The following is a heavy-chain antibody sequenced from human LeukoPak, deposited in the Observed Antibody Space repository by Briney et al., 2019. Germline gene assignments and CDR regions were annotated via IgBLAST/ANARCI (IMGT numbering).Heavy chain of an antibody. Sequence: ASVKVSCKVSGYTLIELSMHWVRQAPGKGLEWMGGFDPEDGETIYAQKFQGRVTMTEDTSTDTAYMELSSLRSEDTAVYYCATARPDYGEGRAFDIWGQGTMVTVSS. V-gene: IGHV1-24*01. D-gene: IGHD4-17*01. CDR2: FDPEDGET. J-gene: IGHJ3*02. CDR3: ATARPDYGEGRAFDI. CDR1: GYTLIELS.